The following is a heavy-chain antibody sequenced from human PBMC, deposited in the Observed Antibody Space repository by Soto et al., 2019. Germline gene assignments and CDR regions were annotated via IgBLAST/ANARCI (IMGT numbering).Heavy chain of an antibody. Sequence: QVQLQESGPRLVKPSQTLSLTCTVSSGSISSGDYYWSWIRQHPGRGLEWIGFIYHKGSTFYNPSLNDRSALXLDTSKKQFSLELDSVTAADTAVYFCARGELWWDSWGQGILVTVSS. CDR1: SGSISSGDYY. CDR2: IYHKGST. CDR3: ARGELWWDS. V-gene: IGHV4-31*03. D-gene: IGHD2-21*01. J-gene: IGHJ4*02.